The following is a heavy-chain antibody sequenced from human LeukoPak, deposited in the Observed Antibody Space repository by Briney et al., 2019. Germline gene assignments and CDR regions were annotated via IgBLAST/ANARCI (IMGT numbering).Heavy chain of an antibody. V-gene: IGHV3-30-3*01. J-gene: IGHJ4*02. Sequence: GGSLRLSCAASGFTFSSYAMHWVRQAPGKGLEWVAVISYDGSNKYYADSVKGRFTISRDNSKNTLYLQMNSLRAVDTAVYYCARPYSSGWYGDFDYWGQGTLVTVSS. D-gene: IGHD6-19*01. CDR3: ARPYSSGWYGDFDY. CDR2: ISYDGSNK. CDR1: GFTFSSYA.